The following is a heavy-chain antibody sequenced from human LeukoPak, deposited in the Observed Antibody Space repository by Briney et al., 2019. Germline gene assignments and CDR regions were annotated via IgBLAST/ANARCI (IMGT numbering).Heavy chain of an antibody. J-gene: IGHJ4*02. D-gene: IGHD2-2*01. CDR3: ARLLAGYCSSTSCYEGRSY. Sequence: NASETLSLTCTVSGGSISSSSYYWGWIRQPPGKGLEWIGSIYYSGSTYYNPSLKSRVTISVDTSKNQFSLKLSSVTAADTAVYYSARLLAGYCSSTSCYEGRSYWGQGTLVTVSS. CDR2: IYYSGST. CDR1: GGSISSSSYY. V-gene: IGHV4-39*01.